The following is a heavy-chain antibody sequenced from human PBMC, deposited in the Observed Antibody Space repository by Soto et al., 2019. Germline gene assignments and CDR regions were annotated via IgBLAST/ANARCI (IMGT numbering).Heavy chain of an antibody. Sequence: GGSLRLSCAASRFTFSSYAMSWVRQASGKGLEWVSGISGSGGSTNYADSVKGQFTISRDNSKNTLYLQMNSLRAEDTAVYYCAKVQRITIFGVDPGPFDYWGQGTLVTVSS. CDR2: ISGSGGST. CDR3: AKVQRITIFGVDPGPFDY. D-gene: IGHD3-3*01. CDR1: RFTFSSYA. J-gene: IGHJ4*02. V-gene: IGHV3-23*01.